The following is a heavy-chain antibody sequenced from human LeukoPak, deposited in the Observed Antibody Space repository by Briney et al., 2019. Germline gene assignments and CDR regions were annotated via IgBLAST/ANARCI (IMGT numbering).Heavy chain of an antibody. CDR3: ARELWRSSSGRWFDP. Sequence: SETLSLTCSVSGGSISSSTYYWGWIHQPPGKGLEWIGSIYYSGNTYYNPSLKSRVTISIDTSKNQFSLKLSSVTAADTAVYYCARELWRSSSGRWFDPWGQGTLVTVSS. V-gene: IGHV4-39*07. CDR2: IYYSGNT. CDR1: GGSISSSTYY. D-gene: IGHD6-6*01. J-gene: IGHJ5*02.